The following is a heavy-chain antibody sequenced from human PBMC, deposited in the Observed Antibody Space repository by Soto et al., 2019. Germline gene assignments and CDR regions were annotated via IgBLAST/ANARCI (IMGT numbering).Heavy chain of an antibody. J-gene: IGHJ4*02. CDR1: GFTFSYYG. CDR2: ISYDGSKK. Sequence: PGGSLRLSCAASGFTFSYYGMRWVRQAPGKGLEWVAVISYDGSKKYSADSVRGRFTISRDNSKNTLYLQMNSLRPEDTAVYYCAKDSVWKPFDDWGQGTLVTVSS. V-gene: IGHV3-30*18. D-gene: IGHD1-1*01. CDR3: AKDSVWKPFDD.